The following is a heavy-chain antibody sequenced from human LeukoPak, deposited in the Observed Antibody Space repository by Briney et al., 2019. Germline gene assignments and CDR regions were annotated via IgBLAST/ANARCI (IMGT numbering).Heavy chain of an antibody. J-gene: IGHJ4*02. CDR3: ARGYSYGYRIDY. CDR2: IKQDGSEK. CDR1: GFTFSSYW. D-gene: IGHD5-18*01. Sequence: GESLRISCAASGFTFSSYWMTWVRQPPGKGLEWVANIKQDGSEKYYVDPVKGRFTISRDNAKNSLYLQMNSLRAEDTAVYFCARGYSYGYRIDYWGQGTLSPSPQ. V-gene: IGHV3-7*01.